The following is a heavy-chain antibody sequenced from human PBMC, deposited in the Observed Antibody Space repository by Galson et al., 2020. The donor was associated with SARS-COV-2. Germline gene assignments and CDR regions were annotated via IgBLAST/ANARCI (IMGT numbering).Heavy chain of an antibody. CDR2: IKQDGSEK. CDR1: GFPLRSQW. V-gene: IGHV3-7*05. D-gene: IGHD3-16*01. Sequence: GESPKTPCAASGFPLRSQWQSRVRPAPGKGLEWVANIKQDGSEKYYVDSVKGRFTISRDNAKNSLYLQMNSLRAEDTAVYYCARDRWVEDYWGQGNLVTVSS. CDR3: ARDRWVEDY. J-gene: IGHJ4*02.